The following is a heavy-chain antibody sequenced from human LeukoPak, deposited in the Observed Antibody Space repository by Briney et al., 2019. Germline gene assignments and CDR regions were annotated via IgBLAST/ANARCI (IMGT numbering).Heavy chain of an antibody. CDR1: GFTFDNYA. Sequence: GGSLRLSCAASGFTFDNYAMHWVRQAPGKGLEWASGISWNSGFIGYADSVKGRFTISRDNAKNSLYLQMNSLRAEDTALYYCARGGYCSSTSCYSHWFDPWGQGTLVTVSS. J-gene: IGHJ5*02. V-gene: IGHV3-9*01. CDR2: ISWNSGFI. D-gene: IGHD2-2*02. CDR3: ARGGYCSSTSCYSHWFDP.